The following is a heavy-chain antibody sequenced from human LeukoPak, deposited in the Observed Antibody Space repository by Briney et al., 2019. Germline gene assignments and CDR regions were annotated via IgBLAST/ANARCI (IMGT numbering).Heavy chain of an antibody. J-gene: IGHJ4*02. V-gene: IGHV3-23*01. CDR2: ISGSGGNT. Sequence: GGSLRLSCAASGFIFSSYAMSWVRQAPGKGLEWVSTISGSGGNTYFADSVKGRFTISRDNSKNTLYLQMDSLRADDTAVYYCAKGKTGRFLEWLLFDHWGQGTLVTVSS. D-gene: IGHD3-3*01. CDR1: GFIFSSYA. CDR3: AKGKTGRFLEWLLFDH.